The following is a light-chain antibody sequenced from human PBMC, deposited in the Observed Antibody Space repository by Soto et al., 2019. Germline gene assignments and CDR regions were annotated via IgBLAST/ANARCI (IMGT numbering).Light chain of an antibody. CDR2: AAS. CDR3: QQAGTCPLT. J-gene: IGKJ4*01. CDR1: QGISSW. V-gene: IGKV1-12*01. Sequence: DIQMTQSPSSVSASVGDRVTITCRASQGISSWVAWYQQKPGKAPNLLIYAASSLQSGVPSRFSGSGSGTEFPLTISSLQPEDFATYYCQQAGTCPLTFGGGTKVEIK.